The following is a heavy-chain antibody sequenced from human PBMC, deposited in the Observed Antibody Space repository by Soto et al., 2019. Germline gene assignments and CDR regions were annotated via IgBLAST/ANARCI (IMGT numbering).Heavy chain of an antibody. J-gene: IGHJ6*02. V-gene: IGHV1-58*01. CDR2: IVVGSGNT. CDR1: GFTFTSSA. Sequence: QMQLVQSGPEVKKPGTSVKVSCKASGFTFTSSAVQWVRQARGQRLEWIGWIVVGSGNTNYAQKFQERVTITRDMSTSTAYMELSSLRSEDTAVYYCAALWFGELFQPVDGMDVWGQGTTVTVSS. CDR3: AALWFGELFQPVDGMDV. D-gene: IGHD3-10*01.